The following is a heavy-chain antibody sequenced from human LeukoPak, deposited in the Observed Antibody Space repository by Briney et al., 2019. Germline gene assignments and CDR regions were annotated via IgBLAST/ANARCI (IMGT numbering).Heavy chain of an antibody. CDR1: GYSISSGYY. CDR2: IYTSGST. J-gene: IGHJ4*02. Sequence: PSETLSLTCTVSGYSISSGYYWSWIRQPAGKGLEWIGRIYTSGSTNYNPSLKSRVTMSVDTSKNQFSLKLSSVTAADTAVYYCARSSYLWFGESWGYFDYWGQGTLVTVSS. CDR3: ARSSYLWFGESWGYFDY. V-gene: IGHV4-4*07. D-gene: IGHD3-10*01.